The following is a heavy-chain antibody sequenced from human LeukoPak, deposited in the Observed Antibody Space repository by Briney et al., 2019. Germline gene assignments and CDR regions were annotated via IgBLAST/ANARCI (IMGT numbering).Heavy chain of an antibody. Sequence: LSLTCAVYGGSFSGYYWSWVRQAPGKGLEWVAVIWYDGSKKYYADSVKGRFTISRDNFKNTLYLQMNSLRAEETAVYYCARMSGSHLDYWGQGALVTVSS. CDR3: ARMSGSHLDY. CDR1: GGSFSGYY. CDR2: IWYDGSKK. J-gene: IGHJ4*02. V-gene: IGHV3-33*08. D-gene: IGHD1-26*01.